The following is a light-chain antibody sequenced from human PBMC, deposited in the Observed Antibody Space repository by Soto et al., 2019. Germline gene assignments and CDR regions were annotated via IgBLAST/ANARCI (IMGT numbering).Light chain of an antibody. CDR2: AAS. Sequence: DIQMTQSPSSLSASVGDRVTITCRASRGISNYLAWYQQKPGKPPKLLIYAASTLQSGVPSRFSGSGSGTDFTLTISSLQPEDVATYYCQKYNSAPPFGQGTRLEIK. J-gene: IGKJ5*01. V-gene: IGKV1-27*01. CDR3: QKYNSAPP. CDR1: RGISNY.